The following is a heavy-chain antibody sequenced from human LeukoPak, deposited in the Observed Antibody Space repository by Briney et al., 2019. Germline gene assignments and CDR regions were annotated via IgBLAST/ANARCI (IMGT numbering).Heavy chain of an antibody. J-gene: IGHJ4*02. CDR1: GFTFSDYY. D-gene: IGHD3-10*01. CDR2: ISSSSSYT. CDR3: ARALNYYGSGSWGYFDY. V-gene: IGHV3-11*05. Sequence: GGSLRLSCAASGFTFSDYYMSWIRQAPGKGLEWVSYISSSSSYTNYADSVKGRFTISRDNAKNSLYLQMNSLRAEDTAVYYCARALNYYGSGSWGYFDYWGQGTLVTVS.